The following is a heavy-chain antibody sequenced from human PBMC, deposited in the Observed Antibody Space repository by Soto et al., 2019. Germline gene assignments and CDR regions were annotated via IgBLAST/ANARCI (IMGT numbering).Heavy chain of an antibody. CDR3: ARNPGWGQLLWKDAYFDY. Sequence: GGSLRLSCAASGFTFSDYGMSWIRQAPGKGLEWVSYISSSGSTIYYADSVKGRFTISRDNAKNSLYLQMNSLRAEDTAVYYCARNPGWGQLLWKDAYFDYWGQGTLVTVSS. CDR2: ISSSGSTI. CDR1: GFTFSDYG. J-gene: IGHJ4*02. D-gene: IGHD2-2*01. V-gene: IGHV3-11*01.